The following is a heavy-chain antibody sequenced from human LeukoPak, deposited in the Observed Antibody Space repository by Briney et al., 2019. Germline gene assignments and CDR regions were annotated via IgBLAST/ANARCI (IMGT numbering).Heavy chain of an antibody. CDR1: GGSISSFY. V-gene: IGHV4-59*01. Sequence: SETLSLTCTVSGGSISSFYWSWIRQPPGKGLEWIGYIYHSGTTYYNPSLKSRVTISVDTSKNQFSLKLSSVTAADTAEYYCAQVLASDSDYYYYGMDVWGQGTTVTVSS. CDR3: AQVLASDSDYYYYGMDV. CDR2: IYHSGTT. J-gene: IGHJ6*02. D-gene: IGHD2-15*01.